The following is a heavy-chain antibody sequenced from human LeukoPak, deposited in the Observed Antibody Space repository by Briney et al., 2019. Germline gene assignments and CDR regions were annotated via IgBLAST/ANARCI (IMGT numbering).Heavy chain of an antibody. Sequence: GGSLRLSCVASGFAISSSYMSWVRQAPGKGLEWISVIYTGGSTSYADSVKGRFTISRDSSTNTLFLQMNSLRAEDTAVYYCARAGTYYYDSSVQPNDAFDIWGQGTMVTVSS. CDR3: ARAGTYYYDSSVQPNDAFDI. V-gene: IGHV3-66*01. CDR1: GFAISSSY. J-gene: IGHJ3*02. CDR2: IYTGGST. D-gene: IGHD3-22*01.